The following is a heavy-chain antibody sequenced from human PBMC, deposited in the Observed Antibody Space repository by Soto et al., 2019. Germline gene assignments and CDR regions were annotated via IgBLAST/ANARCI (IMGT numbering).Heavy chain of an antibody. CDR2: IIPIFGTA. CDR3: ARSGYSYGPNFD. V-gene: IGHV1-69*01. J-gene: IGHJ4*02. CDR1: RDTFSTSG. Sequence: AQLVQSGAEVKKPGSSVKVSCKASRDTFSTSGFSWVRQAPGQGLEWMGGIIPIFGTANYAQNFQGRVTIHADESTGTVYMDLSSLRAEDTAVYYCARSGYSYGPNFDWGQGTLVTVSS. D-gene: IGHD5-18*01.